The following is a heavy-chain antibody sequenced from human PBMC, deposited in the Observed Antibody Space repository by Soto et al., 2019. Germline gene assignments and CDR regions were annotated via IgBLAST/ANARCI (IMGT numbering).Heavy chain of an antibody. D-gene: IGHD3-3*01. CDR1: GFTFSSYA. CDR3: AGTSYDFWSGYYSHYYGMDV. CDR2: ISGSGGST. J-gene: IGHJ6*02. V-gene: IGHV3-23*01. Sequence: EVQLLESGGGLVQPGGSLRLSCAASGFTFSSYAMSWVRQAPGKGLEWVSAISGSGGSTYYADSVKGRFTISRDNSKNTLYLQMNSLRAEDTAVYYCAGTSYDFWSGYYSHYYGMDVWGQGTTVTVSS.